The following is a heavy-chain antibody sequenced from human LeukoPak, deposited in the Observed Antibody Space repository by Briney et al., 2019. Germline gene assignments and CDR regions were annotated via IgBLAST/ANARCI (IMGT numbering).Heavy chain of an antibody. CDR2: IRYDGSNK. CDR3: ASTYYDSSTHAFDI. CDR1: GFTFSSYG. D-gene: IGHD3-22*01. V-gene: IGHV3-30*02. Sequence: GGSLRLSSAASGFTFSSYGMHWVRQAPGKGLEWVAFIRYDGSNKYYADSVKGRFTISRDNSKNTLYLQMNSLRAEDTALYYCASTYYDSSTHAFDIWGQGTMVTVSS. J-gene: IGHJ3*02.